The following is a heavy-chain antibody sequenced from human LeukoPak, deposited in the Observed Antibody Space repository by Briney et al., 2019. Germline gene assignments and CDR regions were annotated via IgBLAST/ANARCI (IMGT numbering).Heavy chain of an antibody. CDR2: ISSSSSYI. CDR1: GFTFSSYS. D-gene: IGHD3-10*01. V-gene: IGHV3-21*01. CDR3: ARDRDYYGSGSYFYYYYYMDV. Sequence: PGRSLRLSCAASGFTFSSYSMNWVRQAPGKGLEWVSSISSSSSYIYYADSVKGRFTISRDNAKNSLYLQMNSLRAEDTAVYYCARDRDYYGSGSYFYYYYYMDVWGKGTTVTVSS. J-gene: IGHJ6*03.